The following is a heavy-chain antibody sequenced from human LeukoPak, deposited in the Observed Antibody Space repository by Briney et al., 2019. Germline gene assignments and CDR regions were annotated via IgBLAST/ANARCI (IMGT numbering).Heavy chain of an antibody. D-gene: IGHD6-13*01. CDR2: IYYSGST. V-gene: IGHV4-31*03. Sequence: SETLSLTCTVSGGSISSGGYYWSWIRQHPGKGLEWIGYIYYSGSTYYNPSLKSRVTISVDTSKNQFSLKLSSVTAADTAVYYCARSIAAAGTGLDYWGQGTLVTVSS. J-gene: IGHJ4*02. CDR1: GGSISSGGYY. CDR3: ARSIAAAGTGLDY.